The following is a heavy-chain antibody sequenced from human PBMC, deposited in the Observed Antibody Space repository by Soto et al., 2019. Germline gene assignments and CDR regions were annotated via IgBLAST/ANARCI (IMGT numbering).Heavy chain of an antibody. CDR1: GYTFTGYY. Sequence: GASVKGSWKASGYTFTGYYMHWVRQAPGQGLEWMGWINPNSGGTNYAQKFQGRVTMTRDTSISTAYMELSRLRSDDTAVYYCARDPEAGWNYWYFDLWGRGTLVTVSS. D-gene: IGHD1-1*01. V-gene: IGHV1-2*02. CDR3: ARDPEAGWNYWYFDL. CDR2: INPNSGGT. J-gene: IGHJ2*01.